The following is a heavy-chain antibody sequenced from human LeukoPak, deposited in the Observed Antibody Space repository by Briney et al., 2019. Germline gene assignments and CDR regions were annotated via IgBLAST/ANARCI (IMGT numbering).Heavy chain of an antibody. V-gene: IGHV1-24*01. J-gene: IGHJ3*02. Sequence: ASVKVSCKVSGYTLTELSMHWVRQAPGKGLEWMGGFDPEDGETIYAQKFQGRVTITADESTSSAYMELSSLRSEDTAVYYCARIYDFWSGPLSFDIWGQGTMVTVSS. CDR2: FDPEDGET. CDR3: ARIYDFWSGPLSFDI. CDR1: GYTLTELS. D-gene: IGHD3-3*01.